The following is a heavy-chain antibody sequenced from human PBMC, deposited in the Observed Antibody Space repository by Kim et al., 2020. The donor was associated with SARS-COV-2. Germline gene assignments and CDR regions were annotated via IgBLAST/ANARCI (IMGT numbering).Heavy chain of an antibody. J-gene: IGHJ3*02. CDR3: ASESGVGATKGDAFDI. V-gene: IGHV1-69*13. D-gene: IGHD1-26*01. CDR2: IIPIFGTA. Sequence: SVKVSCKASGGTFSSYAISWVRQAPGQGLEWMGGIIPIFGTANYAQKFQGRVTITADESTSTAYMELSSLRSEDTAVYYCASESGVGATKGDAFDIWGQGTMVTVSS. CDR1: GGTFSSYA.